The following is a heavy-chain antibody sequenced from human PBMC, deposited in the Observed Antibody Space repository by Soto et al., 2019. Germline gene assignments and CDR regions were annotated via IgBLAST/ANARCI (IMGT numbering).Heavy chain of an antibody. CDR2: ITGTGSGT. J-gene: IGHJ4*02. D-gene: IGHD6-19*01. Sequence: PGWSLRLSCSASVFTLSSYAMSWFRQTPVKGLEWVSSITGTGSGTYYSDSVEGRFTISRDNSKNTLFLHMNSLRAEDTAVYYCAKYTSGWDFDFWGQGTLVTVSS. V-gene: IGHV3-23*01. CDR3: AKYTSGWDFDF. CDR1: VFTLSSYA.